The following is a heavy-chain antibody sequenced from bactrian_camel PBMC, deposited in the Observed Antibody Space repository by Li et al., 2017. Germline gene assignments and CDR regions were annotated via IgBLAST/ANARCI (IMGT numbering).Heavy chain of an antibody. CDR3: AAEASHGDSWVTFGY. J-gene: IGHJ6*01. D-gene: IGHD6*01. Sequence: DVQLVESGGGFVQPGGSLRLSCAASGFTFSSYGMTWVRQAPGMGLEWVSMITSGRGSKVSYADSVIGRFTISRDNVKNALYLEMNNLKTEDTAVYYCAAEASHGDSWVTFGYWGQGTQVTVS. CDR1: GFTFSSYG. V-gene: IGHV3S40*01. CDR2: ITSGRGSK.